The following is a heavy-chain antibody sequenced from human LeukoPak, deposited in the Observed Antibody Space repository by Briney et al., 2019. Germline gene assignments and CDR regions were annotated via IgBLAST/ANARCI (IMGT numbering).Heavy chain of an antibody. Sequence: GGSLRLSCAASGFTFDDYAMHWVRQAPGKGLEWVSGISWNSGSIGYADSVKGRFTISRDNAKNSLYLQMDSLRAEDTAVYYCAGDIRSTTYQAYWGQGTLITVSS. D-gene: IGHD2-2*01. CDR1: GFTFDDYA. CDR2: ISWNSGSI. V-gene: IGHV3-9*01. CDR3: AGDIRSTTYQAY. J-gene: IGHJ4*02.